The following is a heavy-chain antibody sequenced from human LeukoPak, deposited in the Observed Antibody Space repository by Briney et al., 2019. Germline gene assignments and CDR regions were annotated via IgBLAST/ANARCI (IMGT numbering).Heavy chain of an antibody. Sequence: SETLSLPCTVSGGSISSYYWSWIRQPPGKGLEWIGYIYYSGSTNYNPSLKSRVTISVDTSKNQFSLKLSSVTAADTAVYYCARDNYSSGYGDYWGQGTLVTVSS. CDR3: ARDNYSSGYGDY. V-gene: IGHV4-59*01. CDR2: IYYSGST. J-gene: IGHJ4*02. D-gene: IGHD3-22*01. CDR1: GGSISSYY.